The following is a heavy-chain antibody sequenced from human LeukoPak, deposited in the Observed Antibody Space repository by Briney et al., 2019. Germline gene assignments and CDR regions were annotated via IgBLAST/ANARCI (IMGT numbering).Heavy chain of an antibody. CDR1: GFAFGSEA. V-gene: IGHV3-23*01. J-gene: IGHJ4*02. Sequence: GGSLRLSCAVSGFAFGSEAMSWVRQSPARGLEWVASISPGGGTTYYADYVKGRFTISRDNSKNSLFVQMNSLRAEDTAVYYCAKSIVVVPAANYYFDYWGQGTLVTVSS. CDR3: AKSIVVVPAANYYFDY. CDR2: ISPGGGTT. D-gene: IGHD2-2*01.